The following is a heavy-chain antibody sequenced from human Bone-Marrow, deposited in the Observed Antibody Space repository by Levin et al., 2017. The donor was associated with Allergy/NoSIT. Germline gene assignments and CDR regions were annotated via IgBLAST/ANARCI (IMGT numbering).Heavy chain of an antibody. CDR3: TRRERGFGTILPN. CDR2: IRSKANSYAT. Sequence: PGGSLRLSCAASGFTFSGSAMHWVRQASGKGLEWVGRIRSKANSYATAYAASVKGRFTISRDDSKNTAYLQMNSLKTEDTAVYYCTRRERGFGTILPNWGQGTLVTVSS. J-gene: IGHJ4*02. D-gene: IGHD3-10*01. V-gene: IGHV3-73*01. CDR1: GFTFSGSA.